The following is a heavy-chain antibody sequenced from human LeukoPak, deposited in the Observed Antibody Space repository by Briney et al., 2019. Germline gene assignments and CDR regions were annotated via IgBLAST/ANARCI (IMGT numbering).Heavy chain of an antibody. CDR3: ARPYDSNRDHSGYGY. J-gene: IGHJ4*02. CDR1: GFTFSDYY. CDR2: ISSSSSYT. D-gene: IGHD5-12*01. V-gene: IGHV3-11*06. Sequence: GGSLRPSCAASGFTFSDYYMSWIRQAPGKGLEWISFISSSSSYTNYADSVKGRFTISRDNAKNSLYLQMNSLRAEDTAVYYCARPYDSNRDHSGYGYWGRGTLVTVSS.